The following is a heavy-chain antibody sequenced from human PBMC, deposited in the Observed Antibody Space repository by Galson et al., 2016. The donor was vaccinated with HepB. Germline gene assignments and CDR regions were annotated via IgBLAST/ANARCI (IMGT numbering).Heavy chain of an antibody. V-gene: IGHV3-74*01. CDR3: ARDDYSTSWFPDF. CDR1: GFTFSSYW. D-gene: IGHD6-13*01. CDR2: IDTDGSGT. Sequence: SLRLSCAASGFTFSSYWMQWVRHSPGKGLVWVSHIDTDGSGTSYADAVRGRFTISRDHANNTLYLPMNPLRAEDTAVYYCARDDYSTSWFPDFWGRGTPVTVSS. J-gene: IGHJ4*02.